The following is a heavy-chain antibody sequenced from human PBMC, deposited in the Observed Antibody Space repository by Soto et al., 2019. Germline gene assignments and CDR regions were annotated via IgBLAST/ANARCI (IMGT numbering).Heavy chain of an antibody. CDR3: ARLYYYETRRYFDY. Sequence: PSETLSLTCDVDGGSFRGYILTWIRQTPGKGLQWIGQINHSGSTYYTPSLRSRVTISVDTSKNQFSLKLSSVTAADTAVYYCARLYYYETRRYFDYWGQGALVTVSS. D-gene: IGHD3-22*01. V-gene: IGHV4-34*01. CDR1: GGSFRGYI. CDR2: INHSGST. J-gene: IGHJ4*02.